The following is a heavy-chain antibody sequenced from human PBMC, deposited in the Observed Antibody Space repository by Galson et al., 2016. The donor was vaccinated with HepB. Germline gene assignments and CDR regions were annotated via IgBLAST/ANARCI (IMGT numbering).Heavy chain of an antibody. CDR1: GNTFTSYY. D-gene: IGHD2-21*02. CDR2: INPSGRST. Sequence: SCKASGNTFTSYYIHWVRQPPGQGLEWMGIINPSGRSTTYAQKFQGRVTMTRDTSTSTVYMELSSLRSEDTAVYYCARDWAYCNGDCYHPADYFDYWGPGTLVTVSS. V-gene: IGHV1-46*01. J-gene: IGHJ4*02. CDR3: ARDWAYCNGDCYHPADYFDY.